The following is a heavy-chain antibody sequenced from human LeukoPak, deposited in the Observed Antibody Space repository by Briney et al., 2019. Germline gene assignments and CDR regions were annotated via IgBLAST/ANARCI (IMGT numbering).Heavy chain of an antibody. J-gene: IGHJ3*02. CDR2: IYPDDSDT. CDR1: GYSFTSYW. Sequence: GESLKISCKGSGYSFTSYWIGWVRQMPGKGLEWMGIIYPDDSDTKYSPSLQGQVTISADKSISTAYLQWSSLKASDTAMYYCARLLYYYDSSGYYYARKAFDIWGQGTMVTVSS. V-gene: IGHV5-51*01. CDR3: ARLLYYYDSSGYYYARKAFDI. D-gene: IGHD3-22*01.